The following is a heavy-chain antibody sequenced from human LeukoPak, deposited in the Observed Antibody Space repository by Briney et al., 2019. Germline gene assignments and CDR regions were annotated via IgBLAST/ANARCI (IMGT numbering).Heavy chain of an antibody. CDR3: ARGRKQQLVYYMDV. CDR2: INHSGST. D-gene: IGHD6-13*01. J-gene: IGHJ6*03. Sequence: PSETPSLTCAVYGGSFSGYYWSWIRQPPGKGLEWIGEINHSGSTNYNPSLKSRVTISVDTSKNQFSLKLSSVTAADTAVYYCARGRKQQLVYYMDVWGKGTTVTVSS. V-gene: IGHV4-34*01. CDR1: GGSFSGYY.